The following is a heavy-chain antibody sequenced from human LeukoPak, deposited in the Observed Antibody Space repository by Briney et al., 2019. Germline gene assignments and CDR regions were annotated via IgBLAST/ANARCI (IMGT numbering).Heavy chain of an antibody. CDR1: EGTFSSYA. Sequence: GSSVKVSCKASEGTFSSYAISWVRQAPGQGLEWMGGIIPIFGTANYAQKFQGRVTITADESTSTAHMELSSLRSEDTAVYYCASGPDSSSTYYYYCMDVWGKGTTVTVAS. CDR3: ASGPDSSSTYYYYCMDV. V-gene: IGHV1-69*01. J-gene: IGHJ6*03. CDR2: IIPIFGTA. D-gene: IGHD6-6*01.